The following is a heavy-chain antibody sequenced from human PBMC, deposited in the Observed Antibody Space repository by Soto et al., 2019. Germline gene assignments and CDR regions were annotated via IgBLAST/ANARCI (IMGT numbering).Heavy chain of an antibody. D-gene: IGHD4-17*01. J-gene: IGHJ4*02. CDR1: GFSLSSNGVG. Sequence: QITLKESVPPLVKPTQTLTLTCTFSGFSLSSNGVGVGWIRQPPGKALEWLALIYWDDSNHYSPSLKSRLTIPKDTARNQVVLTMPNMDPVDTATYYCAKKGGGDYILGYWGQGTLVTVSS. CDR2: IYWDDSN. V-gene: IGHV2-5*02. CDR3: AKKGGGDYILGY.